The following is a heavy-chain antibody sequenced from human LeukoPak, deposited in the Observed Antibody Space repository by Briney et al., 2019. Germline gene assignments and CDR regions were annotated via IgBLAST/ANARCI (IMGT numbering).Heavy chain of an antibody. Sequence: AASVKVSCKASGYTCTGYYMHWVRQAPGQGLEWMGWINPNSGGTNYAQKFQGRVTMTRDTSISTAYMELSRLRSDDTAVYYCARVLTQNDAFDIWGQGTMVTVSS. D-gene: IGHD1-1*01. CDR2: INPNSGGT. J-gene: IGHJ3*02. V-gene: IGHV1-2*02. CDR1: GYTCTGYY. CDR3: ARVLTQNDAFDI.